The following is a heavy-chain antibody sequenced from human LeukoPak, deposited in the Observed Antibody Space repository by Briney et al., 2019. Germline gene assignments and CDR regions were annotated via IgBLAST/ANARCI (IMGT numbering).Heavy chain of an antibody. J-gene: IGHJ4*02. CDR3: ARGRIGGYCSSTSCYTGYYFGY. Sequence: GGSLRLSCAASGFTFSSYSMNWVRQAPGKGLEWVSSISSSSSYIYYADSVKGRFTISRDNAKNSLYLQMNSLRAEDTAVYYCARGRIGGYCSSTSCYTGYYFGYWGQGTLVTVSS. V-gene: IGHV3-21*01. CDR2: ISSSSSYI. D-gene: IGHD2-2*02. CDR1: GFTFSSYS.